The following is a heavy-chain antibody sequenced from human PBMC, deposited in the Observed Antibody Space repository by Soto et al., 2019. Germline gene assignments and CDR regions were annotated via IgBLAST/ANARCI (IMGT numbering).Heavy chain of an antibody. CDR2: SKNKADSYTT. Sequence: EVQLVESGGGLVQPGGSLRLSCAASGFTFSDHYMDWVRQAPGKGLEWVGRSKNKADSYTTEYAASGKGRFTISRDGSKNSLFLQMTSLKTEETAVYYCTVWGSGNDFGAAWGQGILVTVSS. J-gene: IGHJ4*02. D-gene: IGHD3-10*01. CDR3: TVWGSGNDFGAA. CDR1: GFTFSDHY. V-gene: IGHV3-72*01.